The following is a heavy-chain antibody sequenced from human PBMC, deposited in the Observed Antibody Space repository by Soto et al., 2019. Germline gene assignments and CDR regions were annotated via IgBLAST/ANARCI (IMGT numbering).Heavy chain of an antibody. CDR1: GFTVSSNY. CDR3: ARALLEWPNYYYYMDV. Sequence: GGSLRLSCAASGFTVSSNYMSWVRQAPGKGLEWVSVIYSGGSTYYADSVKGRFTISRDNSKNTLYLQMNSLRAEDTAVYYCARALLEWPNYYYYMDVWGKGTTVTVSS. V-gene: IGHV3-66*01. D-gene: IGHD3-3*01. CDR2: IYSGGST. J-gene: IGHJ6*03.